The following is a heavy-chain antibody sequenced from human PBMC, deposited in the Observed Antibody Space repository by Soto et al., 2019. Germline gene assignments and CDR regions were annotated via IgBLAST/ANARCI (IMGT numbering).Heavy chain of an antibody. D-gene: IGHD1-26*01. CDR3: ANFFFQGEDGIRATVPVSAFLLNRSSDL. J-gene: IGHJ2*01. Sequence: EWVAIISYDGSNTYYADSVQGRFTISRDNSKNTLYLQMNSLRAEDTSVYYCANFFFQGEDGIRATVPVSAFLLNRSSDL. CDR2: ISYDGSNT. V-gene: IGHV3-30*18.